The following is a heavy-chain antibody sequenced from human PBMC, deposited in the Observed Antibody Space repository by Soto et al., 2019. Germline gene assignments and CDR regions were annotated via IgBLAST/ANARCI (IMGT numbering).Heavy chain of an antibody. CDR3: ARAGTFVD. Sequence: SETLSLTCTVSGGSISSSSYYWGWIRQPPGRGLEWIGSIYYSGSTYYNPSLKSRVTISVDTSKNQFSLKLSSVTAADTAVYYCARAGTFVDWGQGTLVTVSS. CDR1: GGSISSSSYY. J-gene: IGHJ4*02. CDR2: IYYSGST. V-gene: IGHV4-39*01.